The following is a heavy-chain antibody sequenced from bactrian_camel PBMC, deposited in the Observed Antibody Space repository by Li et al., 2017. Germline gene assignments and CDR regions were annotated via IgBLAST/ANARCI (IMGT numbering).Heavy chain of an antibody. CDR3: AAKECSYEGDGPDFDF. CDR1: GTTYSHYC. V-gene: IGHV3S55*01. Sequence: VQLVESGGGSVQAGGSLKLSCADSGTTYSHYCMGWFRQVPGKEREGVAPIDSDGSTYYDDSVKGRFTISQDNSKNTLYLQMNSLKPEDSGMYYCAAKECSYEGDGPDFDFWGQGTQVTVS. D-gene: IGHD1*01. CDR2: IDSDGST. J-gene: IGHJ6*01.